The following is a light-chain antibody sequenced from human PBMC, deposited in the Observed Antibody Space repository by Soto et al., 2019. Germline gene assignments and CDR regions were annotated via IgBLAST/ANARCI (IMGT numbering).Light chain of an antibody. J-gene: IGKJ4*01. CDR1: QSTSSY. CDR2: AAS. V-gene: IGKV1-39*01. CDR3: QQSYSTLGLT. Sequence: DIQMTQSPSSLSASVGDRVTITCRASQSTSSYLNWYQQKPGKAPKLLIYAASNLQSGVPSRFSGSGSGTYFTLTISSLQPEDFATYYCQQSYSTLGLTFGGGTKVEIK.